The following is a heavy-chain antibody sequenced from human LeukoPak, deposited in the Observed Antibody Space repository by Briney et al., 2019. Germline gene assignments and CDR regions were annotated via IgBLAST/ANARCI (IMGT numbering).Heavy chain of an antibody. Sequence: SETLSLTCTVSGGSISSSSYYWGWIRQPPGKGLEWIGSIYYSGSTYYNPSLKSRVTISVDTSKNQFSLKLSSVTAADTAVYYCASGSCSGGSCYQQFWGQGTLVTVSS. J-gene: IGHJ4*02. CDR3: ASGSCSGGSCYQQF. CDR1: GGSISSSSYY. V-gene: IGHV4-39*07. D-gene: IGHD2-15*01. CDR2: IYYSGST.